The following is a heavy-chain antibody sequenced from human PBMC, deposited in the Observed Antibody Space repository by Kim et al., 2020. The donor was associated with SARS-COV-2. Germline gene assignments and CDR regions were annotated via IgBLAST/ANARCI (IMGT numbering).Heavy chain of an antibody. CDR3: ATGKGARQPLLDY. CDR2: IWYDGSNK. J-gene: IGHJ4*02. V-gene: IGHV3-33*01. Sequence: GGSLRLSCAASGFTFSSYGMHWVRQAPGKGLEWVAVIWYDGSNKYYADSVKGRFTISRDNSKNTLYLQMNSLRAEDTAVYYCATGKGARQPLLDYWGQGTLVTVSS. CDR1: GFTFSSYG. D-gene: IGHD2-21*02.